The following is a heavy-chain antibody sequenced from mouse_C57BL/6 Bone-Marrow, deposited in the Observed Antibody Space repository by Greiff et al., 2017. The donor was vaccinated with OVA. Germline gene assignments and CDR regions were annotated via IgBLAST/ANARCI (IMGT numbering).Heavy chain of an antibody. D-gene: IGHD1-1*01. CDR2: IHPNSGST. V-gene: IGHV1-64*01. Sequence: VQLQQPGAELVKPGASVKLSCKASGYTFTSYWMHWVKQRPGQGLEWIGMIHPNSGSTNYNEKFKSKATLTVDKSSSTAYMQLSSLTSEDSAVYYCARRDSYGSSFAWFAYWGQGTLVTVSA. J-gene: IGHJ3*01. CDR3: ARRDSYGSSFAWFAY. CDR1: GYTFTSYW.